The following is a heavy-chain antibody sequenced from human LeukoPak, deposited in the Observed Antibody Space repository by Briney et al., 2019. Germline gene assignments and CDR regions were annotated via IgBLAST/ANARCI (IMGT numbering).Heavy chain of an antibody. CDR1: GYSFTSYG. CDR3: ARDPRLTAVAGANWFDP. CDR2: VSADNGNT. J-gene: IGHJ5*02. Sequence: ASVKVSCKASGYSFTSYGINWVRQAPGQGLEWMGWVSADNGNTAYAQKFQGRVSMTTDTSTTTAYMELRSLRSDDTAVYYCARDPRLTAVAGANWFDPWGQETLVTVSS. D-gene: IGHD6-19*01. V-gene: IGHV1-18*04.